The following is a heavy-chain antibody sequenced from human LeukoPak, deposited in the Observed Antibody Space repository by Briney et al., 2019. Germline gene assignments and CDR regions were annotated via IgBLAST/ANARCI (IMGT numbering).Heavy chain of an antibody. CDR2: ISYDGSNK. D-gene: IGHD1-26*01. Sequence: GRSLRLSCAAYGFTFSSYGMHWVRQAPGKGLEWVAVISYDGSNKYYADSVKGRFTISRDNSKNTLYLQMNSLRAEDTAVYYCAKNKGPIVGATPFLDYWGQGTLVTVSS. CDR3: AKNKGPIVGATPFLDY. V-gene: IGHV3-30*18. J-gene: IGHJ4*02. CDR1: GFTFSSYG.